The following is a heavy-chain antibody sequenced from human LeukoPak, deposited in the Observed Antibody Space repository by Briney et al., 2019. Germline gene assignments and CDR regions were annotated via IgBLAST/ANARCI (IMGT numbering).Heavy chain of an antibody. D-gene: IGHD2-15*01. Sequence: ASVKVSCKASGYTFTGYYMHWVRQAPGQGPEWMGWINPNSGGTNYAQKFQGRVTMTRDTSISTAYMELSRLRSDDTAVYYCARRAAGGVVDLDYWGQGTLVTVSS. CDR2: INPNSGGT. CDR3: ARRAAGGVVDLDY. V-gene: IGHV1-2*02. CDR1: GYTFTGYY. J-gene: IGHJ4*02.